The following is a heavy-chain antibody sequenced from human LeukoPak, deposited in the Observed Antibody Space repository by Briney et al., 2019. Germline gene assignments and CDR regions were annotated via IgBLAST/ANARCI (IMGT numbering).Heavy chain of an antibody. J-gene: IGHJ2*01. D-gene: IGHD4-17*01. Sequence: SETLSLTCTVSGGSISSGGYYWSWIRRHPGKGLEWIGYIYYSGSTYYNPSLKSRVTISVDTSKNQFSLKLSSVTAADTAVYYCARGDYDPNWYFDLWGRGTLVTVSS. CDR1: GGSISSGGYY. CDR2: IYYSGST. V-gene: IGHV4-31*03. CDR3: ARGDYDPNWYFDL.